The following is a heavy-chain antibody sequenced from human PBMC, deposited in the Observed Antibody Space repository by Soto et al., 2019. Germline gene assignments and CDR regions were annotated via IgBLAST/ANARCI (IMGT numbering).Heavy chain of an antibody. V-gene: IGHV4-59*01. D-gene: IGHD5-12*01. CDR3: AISRDGYNLHPIHT. CDR2: FFYTGST. CDR1: TGSSDSLY. J-gene: IGHJ4*02. Sequence: QVQLQVSGPGLVKPSVTLSLSCTVSTGSSDSLYWSWIRQPPGQGLEWIGYFFYTGSTNHNSSLKRRVTISLDMSGGQFSLSMTSVIAADTAMYYCAISRDGYNLHPIHTWGQGLLVTVSS.